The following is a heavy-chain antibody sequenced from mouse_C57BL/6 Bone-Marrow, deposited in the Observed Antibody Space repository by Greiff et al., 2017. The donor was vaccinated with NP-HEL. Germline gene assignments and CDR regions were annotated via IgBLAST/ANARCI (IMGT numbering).Heavy chain of an antibody. J-gene: IGHJ3*01. CDR3: ERQTLHYDYDPWFAY. Sequence: EVQLQQSGPVLVKPGASVKMSCKASGYTFTDYYMNWVKQSHGKSLEWIGVLNPYNGGTSYNQKFKGKATLTVDKSSSTAYMELNNLTSEDSAVYYCERQTLHYDYDPWFAYWGQGTLVTVSA. D-gene: IGHD2-4*01. V-gene: IGHV1-19*01. CDR2: LNPYNGGT. CDR1: GYTFTDYY.